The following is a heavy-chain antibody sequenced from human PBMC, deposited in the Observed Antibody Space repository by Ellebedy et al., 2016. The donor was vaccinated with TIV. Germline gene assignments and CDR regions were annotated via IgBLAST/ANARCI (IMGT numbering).Heavy chain of an antibody. CDR3: AREGSNAYYFEN. CDR1: GYTFSDYG. Sequence: AASVKVSCKTSGYTFSDYGISWVRQTPGQGLEWMGWINGNNGHINYTQKFQGRVTMTTDTSTSTVYMELRNLRSDDTAVYYCAREGSNAYYFENWGQGTLVTVSS. J-gene: IGHJ4*02. V-gene: IGHV1-18*04. CDR2: INGNNGHI.